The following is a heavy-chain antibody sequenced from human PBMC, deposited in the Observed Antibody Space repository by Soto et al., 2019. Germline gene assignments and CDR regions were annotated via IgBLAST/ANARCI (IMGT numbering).Heavy chain of an antibody. J-gene: IGHJ5*02. CDR2: IIPMSGRP. Sequence: SVKVSCKASGVTFNRFSIDWVRQAPGQGLEWMGGIIPMSGRPNYAQKFQGRVTFSADKSTNTVYMEVSSLTYEDTAVYYCTRRGRQSANWFDPWGQGTLVTVSS. V-gene: IGHV1-69*06. CDR3: TRRGRQSANWFDP. CDR1: GVTFNRFS.